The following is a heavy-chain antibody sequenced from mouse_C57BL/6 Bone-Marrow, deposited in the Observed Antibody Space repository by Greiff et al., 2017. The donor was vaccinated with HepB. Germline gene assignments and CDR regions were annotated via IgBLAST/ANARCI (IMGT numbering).Heavy chain of an antibody. V-gene: IGHV5-9-1*02. CDR1: GFTFSSYA. J-gene: IGHJ3*01. Sequence: EVKLEESGEGLVKPGGSLKLSCAASGFTFSSYAMSWVRQTPEKRLEWVAYISSGGDYIYYADTVKGRFTISRDNARNTLYLQMSSLKSEDTAMYYCTRDGGKLGFAYWGQGTLVTVSA. CDR3: TRDGGKLGFAY. D-gene: IGHD4-1*01. CDR2: ISSGGDYI.